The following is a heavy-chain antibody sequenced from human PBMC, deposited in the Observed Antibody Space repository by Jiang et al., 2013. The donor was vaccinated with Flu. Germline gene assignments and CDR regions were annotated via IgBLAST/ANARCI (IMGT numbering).Heavy chain of an antibody. V-gene: IGHV4-59*01. Sequence: VQLVESGPGLVKPSETLSLTCTVSGGSISSYYWSWIRQPPGKGLEWIGYIYYSGSTNYNPSLKSRVTISVDTSKNQFSLKLSSVTAADTAVYYCARVVAAAANWFDPWGPGNPGHRLL. CDR1: GGSISSYY. CDR2: IYYSGST. CDR3: ARVVAAAANWFDP. D-gene: IGHD6-13*01. J-gene: IGHJ5*02.